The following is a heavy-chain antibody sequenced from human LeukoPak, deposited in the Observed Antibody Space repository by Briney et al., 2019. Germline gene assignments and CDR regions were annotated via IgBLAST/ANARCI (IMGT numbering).Heavy chain of an antibody. CDR1: GGTFSSYA. V-gene: IGHV1-69*01. CDR2: IIPIFGTA. CDR3: ARGERPSNYDFWSGYYKPGFHY. D-gene: IGHD3-3*01. J-gene: IGHJ4*02. Sequence: SVKVSCKASGGTFSSYAISWVRQAPGQGLEWMGGIIPIFGTANYAQKFQGRVTITADESTSTAYMELSSLRSEDTAVYYCARGERPSNYDFWSGYYKPGFHYRGQGILVTVSS.